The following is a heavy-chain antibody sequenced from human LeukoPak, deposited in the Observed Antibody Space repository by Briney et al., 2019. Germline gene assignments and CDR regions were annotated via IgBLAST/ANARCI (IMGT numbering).Heavy chain of an antibody. CDR3: ARTQSSIAAPTPFSYFDY. V-gene: IGHV4-59*01. D-gene: IGHD6-6*01. Sequence: SETLSLTCTVSGGSISSYYWSWIRQPPGKGLEWIGYIYYSGSTNYNPSLKSRVTISVDTSKNQFSLKLSSVTAADTAVYYCARTQSSIAAPTPFSYFDYWGQGTLVTVSS. J-gene: IGHJ4*02. CDR2: IYYSGST. CDR1: GGSISSYY.